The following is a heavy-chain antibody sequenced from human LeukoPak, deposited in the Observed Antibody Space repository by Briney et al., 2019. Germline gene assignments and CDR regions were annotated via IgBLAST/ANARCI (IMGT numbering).Heavy chain of an antibody. J-gene: IGHJ4*02. CDR2: IYTSGST. V-gene: IGHV4-61*02. D-gene: IGHD2/OR15-2a*01. Sequence: SETLSLTCTVSGGSISSGSYYWSWIRQPAGKGLEWIGRIYTSGSTNYNPSLKSRVTISVDTSKNQFSLKLSSVTAADTAVYYCARGRGTTRRDFRYDYWGQGTLVTVSS. CDR3: ARGRGTTRRDFRYDY. CDR1: GGSISSGSYY.